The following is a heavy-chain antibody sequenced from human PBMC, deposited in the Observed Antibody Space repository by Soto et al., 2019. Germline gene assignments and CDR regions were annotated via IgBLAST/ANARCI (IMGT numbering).Heavy chain of an antibody. Sequence: QVQLQQWGAGLLKPSETLSLTCAVYGGSFSGYYWSWIRQPPGKGLEWIGEINHSGSTNYNPSLKSRVTISVDTSKNQFSLKLSSVTAADTAVYYCARKRPYSSSSGWFDPWGQGTLVTVSS. V-gene: IGHV4-34*01. CDR2: INHSGST. J-gene: IGHJ5*02. CDR3: ARKRPYSSSSGWFDP. D-gene: IGHD6-6*01. CDR1: GGSFSGYY.